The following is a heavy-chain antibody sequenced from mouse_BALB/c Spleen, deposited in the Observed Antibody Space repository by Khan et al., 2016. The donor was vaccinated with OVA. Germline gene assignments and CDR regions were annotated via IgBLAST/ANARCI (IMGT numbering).Heavy chain of an antibody. V-gene: IGHV2-3*01. CDR1: GFSLTNYG. J-gene: IGHJ4*01. Sequence: QVQLKQSGPGLVAPSQSLSITCTVSGFSLTNYGVNWVRQPPGKGLEWLGVIWGDGSTNYHSTLMSRLSISKDNSQSQVFLKLSSRQTEDTATYYCSKWGTANYYAMDYWGQGTSVTVSS. CDR3: SKWGTANYYAMDY. D-gene: IGHD1-2*01. CDR2: IWGDGST.